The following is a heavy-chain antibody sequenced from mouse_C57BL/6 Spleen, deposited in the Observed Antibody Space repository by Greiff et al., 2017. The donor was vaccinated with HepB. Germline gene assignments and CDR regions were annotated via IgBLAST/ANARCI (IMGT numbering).Heavy chain of an antibody. V-gene: IGHV1-62-2*01. D-gene: IGHD1-1*01. CDR3: ARDERGNYDSTDYFDY. Sequence: QVQLKQSGAELVKPGASVKLSCKASGYTFTEYTIHWVKQRSGQGLEWIGWFYPGSGSIKYNEKFKDKATLTADKSSSTVYMELSRLTSEASAVYVCARDERGNYDSTDYFDYWGQGTTLTVSS. CDR2: FYPGSGSI. CDR1: GYTFTEYT. J-gene: IGHJ2*01.